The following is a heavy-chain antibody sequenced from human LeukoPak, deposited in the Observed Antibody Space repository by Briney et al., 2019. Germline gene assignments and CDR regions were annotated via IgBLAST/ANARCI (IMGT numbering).Heavy chain of an antibody. Sequence: PSETLSLTCIVSGYSIISDYFWGWIRQPPGKGLEWIGYIYYSGGTNYNPSLKSRVTISLDTSKNQFSLKLSSVTAADTAVYYCARDLNDFWSGPYLDYWGQGTLVTVSS. CDR3: ARDLNDFWSGPYLDY. CDR1: GYSIISDYF. J-gene: IGHJ4*02. V-gene: IGHV4-38-2*02. CDR2: IYYSGGT. D-gene: IGHD3-3*01.